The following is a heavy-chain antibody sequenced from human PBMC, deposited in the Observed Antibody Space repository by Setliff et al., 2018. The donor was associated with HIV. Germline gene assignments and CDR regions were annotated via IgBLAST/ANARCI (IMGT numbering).Heavy chain of an antibody. D-gene: IGHD2-15*01. CDR1: GDSISSGSYF. V-gene: IGHV4-61*09. CDR3: ARWGASGGRPDWHAFDM. J-gene: IGHJ3*02. Sequence: TLSLTCTVSGDSISSGSYFWIWIRQPAGKGLEWIGHISTTGSTNYNPSLKSRVIMSVDTSRNQFSLKLSSVTAADTAVYFCARWGASGGRPDWHAFDMWGQGTMVTVSS. CDR2: ISTTGST.